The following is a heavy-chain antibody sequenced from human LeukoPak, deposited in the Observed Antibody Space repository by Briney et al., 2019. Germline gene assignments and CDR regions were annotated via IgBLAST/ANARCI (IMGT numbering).Heavy chain of an antibody. CDR2: INPSGGST. Sequence: ASVKVSCTASGYTFTSYYMHWVRQAPGQGLEWMGIINPSGGSTSYAQKFQGRVTMTRDTSTSTVYMELSSLRSEDTAVYYCARDLTLTIFGVVIPYNWFDPWGPGTLVTVSS. V-gene: IGHV1-46*01. D-gene: IGHD3-3*01. CDR3: ARDLTLTIFGVVIPYNWFDP. CDR1: GYTFTSYY. J-gene: IGHJ5*02.